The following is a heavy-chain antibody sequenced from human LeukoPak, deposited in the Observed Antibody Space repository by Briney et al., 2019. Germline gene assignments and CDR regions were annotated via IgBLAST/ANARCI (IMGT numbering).Heavy chain of an antibody. D-gene: IGHD6-6*01. CDR2: INHSGST. CDR1: GGSFSGYY. J-gene: IGHJ4*02. V-gene: IGHV4-34*01. CDR3: ARGNHKYSSSSRRVYYFDY. Sequence: SETLSFTCAVYGGSFSGYYRSWIRQPPGKGLEWIGEINHSGSTNYNPSLKSRVTISVDTSKNQFSLKLSSVTAADTAVYYCARGNHKYSSSSRRVYYFDYWGQGTLVTVSS.